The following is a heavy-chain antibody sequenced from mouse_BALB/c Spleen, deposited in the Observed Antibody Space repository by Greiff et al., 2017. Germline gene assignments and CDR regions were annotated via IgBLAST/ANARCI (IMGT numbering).Heavy chain of an antibody. Sequence: LQQPGSELVRPGASVKLSCKASGYTFTSYWMHWVKQRPGQGLEWIGNIYPGSGSTNYDEKFKSKATLTVDTSSSTAYMQLSSLTSEDSAVYYCTGGTATLMDYWGQGTSVTVSS. CDR3: TGGTATLMDY. V-gene: IGHV1S22*01. D-gene: IGHD1-2*01. J-gene: IGHJ4*01. CDR1: GYTFTSYW. CDR2: IYPGSGST.